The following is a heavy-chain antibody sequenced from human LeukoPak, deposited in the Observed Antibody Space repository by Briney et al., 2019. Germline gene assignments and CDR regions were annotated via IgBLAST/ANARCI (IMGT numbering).Heavy chain of an antibody. J-gene: IGHJ4*02. CDR2: MNPNSGNT. D-gene: IGHD5-18*01. V-gene: IGHV1-8*01. CDR3: ARGTVDTAMDGY. Sequence: ASVKVSCKASGYTFTSYGINWVRQAPGQGLEWMGWMNPNSGNTGYAQKFQGRVTMTRHTSISTAYMELSSLRSEDTAVYYCARGTVDTAMDGYWGQGTLVTVSS. CDR1: GYTFTSYG.